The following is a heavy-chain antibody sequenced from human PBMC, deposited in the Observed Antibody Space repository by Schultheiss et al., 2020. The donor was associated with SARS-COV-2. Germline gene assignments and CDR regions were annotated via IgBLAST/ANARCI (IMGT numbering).Heavy chain of an antibody. J-gene: IGHJ3*02. CDR3: TTDDTAMALDAFDI. V-gene: IGHV3-30*03. D-gene: IGHD5-18*01. Sequence: GESLKISCAASGFTFNSYSMNWVRQAPGKGLEWVAVISYDGSNKYYADSVKGRFTISRDNSKNTLYLQMNSLKTEDTAVYYCTTDDTAMALDAFDIWGQGTMVTVSS. CDR1: GFTFNSYS. CDR2: ISYDGSNK.